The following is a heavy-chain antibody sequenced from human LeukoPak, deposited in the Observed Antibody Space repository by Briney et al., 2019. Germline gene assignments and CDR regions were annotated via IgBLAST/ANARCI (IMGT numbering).Heavy chain of an antibody. D-gene: IGHD3-10*01. CDR1: GYSISSDYY. V-gene: IGHV4-38-2*02. J-gene: IGHJ4*02. Sequence: SETLSLTCTVSGYSISSDYYWGWIRQPPGKGLEWIGSIYYSGSTYYNPSLKSRVTISVDTSKNQFSLKLSSVTAADTAVYYCARDFGSGSYYIPHYWGQGTLVTVSS. CDR2: IYYSGST. CDR3: ARDFGSGSYYIPHY.